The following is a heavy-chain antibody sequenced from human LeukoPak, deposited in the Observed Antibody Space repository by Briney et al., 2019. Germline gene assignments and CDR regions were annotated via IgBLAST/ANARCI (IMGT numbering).Heavy chain of an antibody. CDR2: ISSSSSTI. D-gene: IGHD3-10*01. CDR3: ARDPGSGPPRVYFDY. Sequence: GGSLRLSCAASGFTFSSYSMNWVRQAPGKGLEWVSYISSSSSTIYYADSVKGRFTISRDNAKNSLYLQMNSLRAEDTAVYYCARDPGSGPPRVYFDYWGQGTLVTVSS. J-gene: IGHJ4*02. CDR1: GFTFSSYS. V-gene: IGHV3-48*04.